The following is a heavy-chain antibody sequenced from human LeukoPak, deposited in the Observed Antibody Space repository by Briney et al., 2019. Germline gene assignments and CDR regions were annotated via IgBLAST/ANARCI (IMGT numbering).Heavy chain of an antibody. CDR3: ANDAPIYSSSSGLDY. J-gene: IGHJ4*02. D-gene: IGHD6-6*01. CDR2: FNRSGDST. Sequence: QPGGSLRLSCAASGFTFYSYGMNWVRQAPGKGLEWVSGFNRSGDSTSYADSVKGRFTISRDNSKNTLYLQMNSLRAEDMAVYYCANDAPIYSSSSGLDYWGQGTLVTVSS. V-gene: IGHV3-23*05. CDR1: GFTFYSYG.